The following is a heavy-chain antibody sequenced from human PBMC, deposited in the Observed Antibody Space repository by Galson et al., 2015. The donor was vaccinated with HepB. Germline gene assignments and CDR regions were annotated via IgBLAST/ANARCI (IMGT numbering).Heavy chain of an antibody. CDR2: ISYDGSNK. D-gene: IGHD6-13*01. J-gene: IGHJ5*02. V-gene: IGHV3-30*04. CDR3: ARDSSSWYQLNWFDP. CDR1: GFTFSSYA. Sequence: SLRLSCAASGFTFSSYAMHWVRQAPGKGLEWVAVISYDGSNKYYADSVKGRFTVSRDNSKNTLYLQMNSLRAEDTAVYYCARDSSSWYQLNWFDPWGQGTLVTVSS.